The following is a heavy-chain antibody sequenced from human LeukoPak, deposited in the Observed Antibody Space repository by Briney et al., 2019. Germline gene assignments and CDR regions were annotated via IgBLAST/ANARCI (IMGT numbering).Heavy chain of an antibody. V-gene: IGHV4-39*07. J-gene: IGHJ4*02. D-gene: IGHD6-19*01. Sequence: PSETLSLTCTVSGGSINTNSYFWDWLRQPPGKGPEWIGTFCSTGNTYYTGKPYYTPSLNSRVTITVDPSKNQFSLKLSSVTAADTAVYYCARDPRREQWLPFDYWGQGTLVTVSS. CDR2: FCSTGNT. CDR1: GGSINTNSYF. CDR3: ARDPRREQWLPFDY.